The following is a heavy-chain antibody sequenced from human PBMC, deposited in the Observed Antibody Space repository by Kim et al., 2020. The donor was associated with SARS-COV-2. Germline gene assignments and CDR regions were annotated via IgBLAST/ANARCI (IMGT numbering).Heavy chain of an antibody. CDR3: AKDSGGYDSSGYGSFDY. V-gene: IGHV3-23*03. Sequence: GGSLRLSCAASGFTFSSYAMSWVRQAPGKGLEWVSVIYSGGSSTYYADSVKGRFTISRDNSKNTLYLQMNSLRAEDTAVYYCAKDSGGYDSSGYGSFDYWGQGTLVTVSS. CDR2: IYSGGSST. J-gene: IGHJ4*02. CDR1: GFTFSSYA. D-gene: IGHD3-22*01.